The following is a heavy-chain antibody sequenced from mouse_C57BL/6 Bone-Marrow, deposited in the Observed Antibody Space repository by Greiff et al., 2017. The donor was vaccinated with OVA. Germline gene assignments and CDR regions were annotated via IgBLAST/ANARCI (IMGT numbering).Heavy chain of an antibody. V-gene: IGHV1-58*01. J-gene: IGHJ3*01. Sequence: EVQLQQSGAELVRPGSSVKMSCKTSGYTFTSYGINWVKQRPGQGLEWIGYIYIGNGYTEYNKKFKGKATLTSDTSSSTAYMQLSSLTSEDSAIYFCETGTAYWGQGTLVTVSA. D-gene: IGHD4-1*01. CDR2: IYIGNGYT. CDR3: ETGTAY. CDR1: GYTFTSYG.